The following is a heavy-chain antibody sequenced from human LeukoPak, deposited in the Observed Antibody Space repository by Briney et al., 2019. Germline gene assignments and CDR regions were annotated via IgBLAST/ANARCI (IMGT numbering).Heavy chain of an antibody. D-gene: IGHD3-3*01. CDR3: ARDGAWGYDFWSGYPRGGMDV. Sequence: PSETLSLTCTVSGGSISSYYWSWIRQPPGKGLEWIGYTYYSGSTNYNPSLKSRVTISVDTSKNQFSLKLSSVTAADTAVYYCARDGAWGYDFWSGYPRGGMDVWGQGTTVTVSS. V-gene: IGHV4-59*01. CDR1: GGSISSYY. CDR2: TYYSGST. J-gene: IGHJ6*02.